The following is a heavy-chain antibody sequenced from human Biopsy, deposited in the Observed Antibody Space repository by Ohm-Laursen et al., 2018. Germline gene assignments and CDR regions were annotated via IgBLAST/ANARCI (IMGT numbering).Heavy chain of an antibody. D-gene: IGHD1-14*01. CDR3: ARDRDRRGWFDP. Sequence: TLSLTCSVSGYSMSTYYWSWIRQPPGKGLEWIGYIYYSGSTNYNPSLKSRVTMSVDTSKNKFSLRVSSVTAADTAVYYCARDRDRRGWFDPWGQGTLVTVSS. CDR2: IYYSGST. J-gene: IGHJ5*02. V-gene: IGHV4-59*12. CDR1: GYSMSTYY.